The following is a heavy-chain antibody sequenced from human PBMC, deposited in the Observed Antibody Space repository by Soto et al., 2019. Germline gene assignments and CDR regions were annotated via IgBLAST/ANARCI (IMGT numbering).Heavy chain of an antibody. CDR1: GYTFTTYV. J-gene: IGHJ6*02. D-gene: IGHD6-13*01. V-gene: IGHV1-3*01. CDR3: ARGRPEQELEWTHYYYGMDV. Sequence: QVQLVQSGAEVKKPGASVKVSCKASGYTFTTYVMHWVRQAPGQRLEWMGWINGGKGNTKYSQKFQGRVTMMRDTSASTGYMELSSLRSEDTAVYYCARGRPEQELEWTHYYYGMDVWGQGTTVTVSS. CDR2: INGGKGNT.